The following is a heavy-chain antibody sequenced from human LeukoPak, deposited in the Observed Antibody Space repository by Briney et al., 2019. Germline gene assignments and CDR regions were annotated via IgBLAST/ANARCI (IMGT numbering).Heavy chain of an antibody. V-gene: IGHV3-74*01. CDR1: GFTFSRYS. CDR2: VNSDGSGT. J-gene: IGHJ4*02. Sequence: GGPLRLSCAASGFTFSRYSMHWVRQAPGKGLVWVSHVNSDGSGTDYADSVKGRFTISRDNAKNTLYLQMNSLRVEDTAVYYCVCLGLGGLSLDWGQGTLVTVSS. CDR3: VCLGLGGLSLD. D-gene: IGHD3-16*01.